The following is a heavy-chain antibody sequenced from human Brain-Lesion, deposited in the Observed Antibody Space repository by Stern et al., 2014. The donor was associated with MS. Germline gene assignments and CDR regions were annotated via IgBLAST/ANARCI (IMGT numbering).Heavy chain of an antibody. D-gene: IGHD2/OR15-2a*01. CDR1: GFTFGSCA. V-gene: IGHV3-30*18. CDR2: VSYAGSNK. CDR3: AKDRQYLTYFFDH. Sequence: MQLVESGGGVVQPGRPLRLSCVASGFTFGSCAMHWVRQAPGKGLEWVAGVSYAGSNKYYADSVKGRFTISRDNSQNTLYMQMSSLRPEDTAVYYCAKDRQYLTYFFDHWGQGSLVTVSS. J-gene: IGHJ5*02.